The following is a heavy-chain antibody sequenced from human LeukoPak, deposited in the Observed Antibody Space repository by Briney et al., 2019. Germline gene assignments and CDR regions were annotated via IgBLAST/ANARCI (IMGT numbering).Heavy chain of an antibody. CDR1: GGSISSGSYY. J-gene: IGHJ4*02. CDR2: IYTSGST. CDR3: ARLYRYYFDY. V-gene: IGHV4-61*02. Sequence: SETLSLTCTVSGGSISSGSYYWSWIRQPAGKGLEWIGRIYTSGSTNYNPSLQSRVTISVDTSKNQFSLKLSSVPAADTAVYYCARLYRYYFDYWGQGTLVSVPS.